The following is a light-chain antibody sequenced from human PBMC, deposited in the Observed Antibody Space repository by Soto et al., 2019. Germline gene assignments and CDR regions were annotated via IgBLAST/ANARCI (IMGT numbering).Light chain of an antibody. Sequence: DIQMTQSPSTLSASVGDRVTITCRASQSISSWLAWYEQKPGKAHKLLIYKASSLESGVPSRFRGSESGTEFTLTISSLQTDDFATYSCQQYNSYSWTFGQGTKVEIK. CDR3: QQYNSYSWT. CDR2: KAS. J-gene: IGKJ1*01. CDR1: QSISSW. V-gene: IGKV1-5*03.